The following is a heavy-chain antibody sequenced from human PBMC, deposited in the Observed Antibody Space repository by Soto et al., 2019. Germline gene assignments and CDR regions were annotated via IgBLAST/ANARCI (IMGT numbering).Heavy chain of an antibody. D-gene: IGHD2-2*02. V-gene: IGHV3-30-3*01. CDR3: AREYQLLYGNWFAP. Sequence: QVQLVESGGGVVQPGRSLRLSCAASGFTFSSYAMHWVRQAPGKGLEWVAVISYDGSNKYYADSVKGRFTISRDNSKNTLYLQMNSMRAEDTAVYYCAREYQLLYGNWFAPWGQGTLVTVSS. J-gene: IGHJ5*02. CDR2: ISYDGSNK. CDR1: GFTFSSYA.